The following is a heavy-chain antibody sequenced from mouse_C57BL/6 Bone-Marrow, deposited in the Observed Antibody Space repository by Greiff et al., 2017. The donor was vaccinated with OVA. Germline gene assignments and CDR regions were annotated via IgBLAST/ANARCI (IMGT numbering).Heavy chain of an antibody. CDR3: TGGTTVVAPDY. D-gene: IGHD1-1*01. Sequence: EVHLVESGGGLVQPGGSMKLSCVASGFTFSNYWMNWVRQSPEKGLEWVAQIRLKSDNYATHYAESVKGRFTISRDDSKSSVYLQMNNLRAEDTGIYYCTGGTTVVAPDYWGQGTTLTVSS. CDR1: GFTFSNYW. J-gene: IGHJ2*01. V-gene: IGHV6-3*01. CDR2: IRLKSDNYAT.